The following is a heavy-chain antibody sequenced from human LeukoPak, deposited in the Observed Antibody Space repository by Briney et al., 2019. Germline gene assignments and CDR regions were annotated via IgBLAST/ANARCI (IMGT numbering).Heavy chain of an antibody. V-gene: IGHV4-59*08. CDR1: GGSISDYY. Sequence: SETLSLTCTVSGGSISDYYWSWIRRPPGKGLEWIGYISYSGSTNYNPSLKSRVTISVDTSKTQFSLKLSSVTAADTAVYYCASEIVALAGIDYSGQGTLVTVSS. J-gene: IGHJ4*02. D-gene: IGHD6-19*01. CDR2: ISYSGST. CDR3: ASEIVALAGIDY.